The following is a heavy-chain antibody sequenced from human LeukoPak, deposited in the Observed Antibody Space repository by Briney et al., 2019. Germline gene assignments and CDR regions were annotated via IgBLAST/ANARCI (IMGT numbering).Heavy chain of an antibody. D-gene: IGHD3-3*01. J-gene: IGHJ4*02. Sequence: GGSLRLSCAASGFTFSSYSMNWVRQAPGKGLEWVSSISSSSSYIYYADSVKGRFTISRDNAKNSLYLQMNSLRAEDTAVYYCAKRYYDFWSGSEVFDYWGQGTLVTVSS. CDR3: AKRYYDFWSGSEVFDY. V-gene: IGHV3-21*04. CDR1: GFTFSSYS. CDR2: ISSSSSYI.